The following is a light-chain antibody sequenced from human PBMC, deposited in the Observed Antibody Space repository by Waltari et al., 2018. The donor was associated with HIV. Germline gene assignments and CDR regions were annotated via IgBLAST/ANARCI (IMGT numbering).Light chain of an antibody. Sequence: QSVLTQPSSASGTPGQRVTISCSGRFSKVNWYQHVKGAAPTLLIYNNDQRPSEVPDRFSGSKSDTSASLAISGLQTEDEADYYCATWDDSLAGLWVFGGGTRMTVL. CDR1: FSK. CDR2: NND. V-gene: IGLV1-44*01. CDR3: ATWDDSLAGLWV. J-gene: IGLJ3*02.